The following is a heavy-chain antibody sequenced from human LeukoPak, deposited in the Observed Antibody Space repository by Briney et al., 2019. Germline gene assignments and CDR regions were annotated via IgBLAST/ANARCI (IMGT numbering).Heavy chain of an antibody. Sequence: SVKVSCKASGYTFTSYGISWVRQAPGQGLEWMGGIIPIFGTANYAQKFQGRVTITADESTSTAYMELSSLRSEDTAVYYCARLDEYSSSSRYYGMDVWGQGTTVTVSS. D-gene: IGHD6-6*01. CDR1: GYTFTSYG. V-gene: IGHV1-69*13. CDR3: ARLDEYSSSSRYYGMDV. CDR2: IIPIFGTA. J-gene: IGHJ6*02.